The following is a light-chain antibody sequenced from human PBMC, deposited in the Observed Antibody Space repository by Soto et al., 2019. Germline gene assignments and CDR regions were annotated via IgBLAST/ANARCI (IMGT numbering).Light chain of an antibody. CDR2: GAY. Sequence: EVVWTASPGTLSFSPVEISTLSCIASQSVGSSHLAWYQKKPGQAPRLVIYGAYSRATGIPDRLSGSGSGTDFTLTMRRLEPEDSAVYYCQQSSNWPSLTGGGGNRGGIK. J-gene: IGKJ4*01. V-gene: IGKV3D-20*02. CDR1: QSVGSSH. CDR3: QQSSNWPSLT.